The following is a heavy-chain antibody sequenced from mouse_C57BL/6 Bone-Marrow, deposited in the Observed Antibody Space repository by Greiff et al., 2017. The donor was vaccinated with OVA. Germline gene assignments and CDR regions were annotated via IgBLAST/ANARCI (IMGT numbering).Heavy chain of an antibody. D-gene: IGHD1-1*01. Sequence: EVKLVESGAELVRPGSSVKMSCKTSGYTFTSYGINWVKQRPGQGLEWIGYIYIGNGYTEYNEKFKGKATLTSDTSSSTAYMQLSSLTSEDSAIYFCANSLYYGSRSWFAYWGQGTLVTVSA. CDR1: GYTFTSYG. CDR2: IYIGNGYT. J-gene: IGHJ3*01. V-gene: IGHV1-58*01. CDR3: ANSLYYGSRSWFAY.